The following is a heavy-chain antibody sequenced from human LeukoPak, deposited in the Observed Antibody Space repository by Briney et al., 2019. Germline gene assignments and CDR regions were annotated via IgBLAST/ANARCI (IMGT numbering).Heavy chain of an antibody. CDR1: GYTFTSYA. CDR2: INAGSGNT. J-gene: IGHJ6*03. Sequence: ASVKVSCKASGYTFTSYAMHWVRQAPGQRLEWMGWINAGSGNTKYSQEFQGRVTITRDTSASTAYMELSSLRSEDMAVYYCARGSLKIYYYYYMDVWGKGTTVTVSS. D-gene: IGHD6-13*01. CDR3: ARGSLKIYYYYYMDV. V-gene: IGHV1-3*03.